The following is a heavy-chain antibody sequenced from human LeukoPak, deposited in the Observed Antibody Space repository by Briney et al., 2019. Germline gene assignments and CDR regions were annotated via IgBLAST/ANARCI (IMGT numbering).Heavy chain of an antibody. CDR1: GFIFSTYG. J-gene: IGHJ6*04. V-gene: IGHV3-23*01. CDR3: AIQADV. CDR2: ISTSGDRT. Sequence: GGSLRLSCAASGFIFSTYGMSWARQAPGKGPEWVSVISTSGDRTSYADSVKGRFTISRDNSKNMLYLQMNSLRAEDTAVYYCAIQADVWGKGTTVTVSS.